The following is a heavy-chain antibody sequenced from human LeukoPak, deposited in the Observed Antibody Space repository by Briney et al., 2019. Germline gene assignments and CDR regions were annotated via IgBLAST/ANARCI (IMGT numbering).Heavy chain of an antibody. CDR3: ARDRTTAVVTPNWFDP. D-gene: IGHD4-23*01. Sequence: ASVKVSCKASGYTFTGYYMHWVRQAPGQGLEWMGIINPSGGTTNYAQKFQGRVTMTRDTSSSTVYMELSSLTSEDTAVYYCARDRTTAVVTPNWFDPWGQGTLVTVSS. V-gene: IGHV1-46*01. CDR2: INPSGGTT. J-gene: IGHJ5*02. CDR1: GYTFTGYY.